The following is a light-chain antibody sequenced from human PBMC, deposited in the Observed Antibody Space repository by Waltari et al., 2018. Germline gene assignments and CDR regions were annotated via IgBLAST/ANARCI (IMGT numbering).Light chain of an antibody. CDR2: EVR. J-gene: IGLJ1*01. CDR3: TSYSSGRTPFV. V-gene: IGLV2-14*01. CDR1: SGDIGTSKY. Sequence: QSALTQPASVSGSPGQSLTISCTGSSGDIGTSKYVSWYQQPPVQAPKPLIYEVRNRPSGVSSRFSGTKSGNTASLTISGLQAEDDANYYCTSYSSGRTPFVFGSGTKVTVL.